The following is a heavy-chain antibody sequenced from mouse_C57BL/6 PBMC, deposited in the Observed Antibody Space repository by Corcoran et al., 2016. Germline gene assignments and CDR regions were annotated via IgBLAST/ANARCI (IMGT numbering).Heavy chain of an antibody. CDR2: INTYSGVP. CDR1: GYTFTTYG. V-gene: IGHV9-3*01. Sequence: QIQLVQSGPELKKPGETVKTSCKASGYTFTTYGMSWVKQAPGKGLKWMGWINTYSGVPTYADDFKGRFAFSLETSASTAYLQINNLKNEDTATYFCARAYYYGSSYWFAYWGQGTLGTVSA. CDR3: ARAYYYGSSYWFAY. J-gene: IGHJ3*01. D-gene: IGHD1-1*01.